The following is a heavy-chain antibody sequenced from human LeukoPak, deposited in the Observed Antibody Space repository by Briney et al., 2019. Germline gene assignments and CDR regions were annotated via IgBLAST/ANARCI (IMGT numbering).Heavy chain of an antibody. CDR3: ATAPWELEKIEYFQH. J-gene: IGHJ1*01. D-gene: IGHD1-26*01. CDR1: GFTFSTYW. Sequence: PGGSLRLSCAASGFTFSTYWMHWVRQAPGKGLVWVSRIKSDGSTNYADSVKGRFTISRDNANNTLSLQMNSLRPEDTGVYYCATAPWELEKIEYFQHWGQGTLVTVSS. CDR2: IKSDGST. V-gene: IGHV3-74*01.